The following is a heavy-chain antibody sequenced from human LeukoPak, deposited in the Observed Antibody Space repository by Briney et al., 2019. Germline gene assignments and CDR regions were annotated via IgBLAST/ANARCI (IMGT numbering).Heavy chain of an antibody. CDR2: ISGSGSII. CDR1: GFTFSDYH. J-gene: IGHJ4*02. V-gene: IGHV3-11*01. D-gene: IGHD6-25*01. Sequence: PGGTLRLSCAASGFTFSDYHMNWIRQAPGKGLEGISYISGSGSIIYYADSVKGRFTISRDNAKNSLFLQMNSLRAEDTAVYYCARAFSSDSRAAGPDHWGQGTLVTVSS. CDR3: ARAFSSDSRAAGPDH.